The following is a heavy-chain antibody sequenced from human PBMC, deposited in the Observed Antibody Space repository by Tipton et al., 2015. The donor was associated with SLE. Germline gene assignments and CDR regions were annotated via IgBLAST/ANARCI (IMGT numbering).Heavy chain of an antibody. CDR1: GESFNGYF. CDR3: ARVAPTEVFDY. D-gene: IGHD1-1*01. J-gene: IGHJ4*02. V-gene: IGHV4-34*12. Sequence: GLVKPSQTLSPTCAVYGESFNGYFWTWIRQPPGKGLEWIAEIIHSGVTNYNPSLRSRVTISVDMSKKQVSLTLSSVTAADTAVYYCARVAPTEVFDYWGQGTLVTVSS. CDR2: IIHSGVT.